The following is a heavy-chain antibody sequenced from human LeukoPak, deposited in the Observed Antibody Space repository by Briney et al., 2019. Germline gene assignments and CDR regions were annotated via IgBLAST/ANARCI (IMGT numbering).Heavy chain of an antibody. CDR1: GYTFTDYY. CDR2: INPNSGGT. J-gene: IGHJ4*02. Sequence: ASVKVSCKASGYTFTDYYLHWVRQAPGHGLEWMGWINPNSGGTNYAQKFQGRVTMTRDTSITTGYMELSSLTSDDTAVYYCARWRGYSSGWSGPFDDWGQGTLVTVSS. D-gene: IGHD6-13*01. CDR3: ARWRGYSSGWSGPFDD. V-gene: IGHV1-2*02.